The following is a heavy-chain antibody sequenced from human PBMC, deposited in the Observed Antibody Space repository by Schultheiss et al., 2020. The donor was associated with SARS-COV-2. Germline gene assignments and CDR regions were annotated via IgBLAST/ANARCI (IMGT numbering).Heavy chain of an antibody. V-gene: IGHV3-30*03. CDR1: GFTLSSYG. CDR2: ISYDGSNK. Sequence: GGSLRLSCAASGFTLSSYGMHWVRQAPGKGLEWVAVISYDGSNKYYADSVKGRFTISRDNSKNTLYLQMNSLRAEDTAVYYCARVGYYDFWSGYWGMGYYYGMDVWGQGTTVTVSS. CDR3: ARVGYYDFWSGYWGMGYYYGMDV. D-gene: IGHD3-3*01. J-gene: IGHJ6*02.